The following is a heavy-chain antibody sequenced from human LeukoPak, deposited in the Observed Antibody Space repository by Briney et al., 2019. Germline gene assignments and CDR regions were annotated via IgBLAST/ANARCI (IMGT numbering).Heavy chain of an antibody. D-gene: IGHD3-10*01. V-gene: IGHV3-30*04. Sequence: GGSLRLSCAASGFTFSSYAMHWVRQAPGKGLEWVAVISYDGSNKYYADSVKGRFTISRDNSKNTLYLQMNSLRAEDTAVYYCARDRGRYYYDSGSYSGPDYWGQGTLVTVSS. CDR2: ISYDGSNK. CDR3: ARDRGRYYYDSGSYSGPDY. J-gene: IGHJ4*02. CDR1: GFTFSSYA.